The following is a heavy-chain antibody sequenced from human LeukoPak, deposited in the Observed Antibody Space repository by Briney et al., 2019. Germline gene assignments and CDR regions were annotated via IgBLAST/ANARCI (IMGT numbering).Heavy chain of an antibody. Sequence: ASVKVSCKASGYTFNTYGITWARQAPGQGLEWMGWISGYNGKTRYAQKLQDRVTMTTDTSTTTAYMELRSLTSDDTAVYYCARAGAVVDNWFDPWGQGTLVIVSS. D-gene: IGHD2-15*01. CDR2: ISGYNGKT. V-gene: IGHV1-18*01. J-gene: IGHJ5*02. CDR3: ARAGAVVDNWFDP. CDR1: GYTFNTYG.